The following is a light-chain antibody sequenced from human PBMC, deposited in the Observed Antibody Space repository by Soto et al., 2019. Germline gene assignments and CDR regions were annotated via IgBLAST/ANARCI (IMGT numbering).Light chain of an antibody. CDR3: QQHGSWPRT. V-gene: IGKV3-20*01. J-gene: IGKJ1*01. CDR1: QSVSSSY. Sequence: EIVLTQSPGTLALSRGRRATLSCTGSQSVSSSYLAWYQQKPGQAPRLLIHGASTRHSGIPGRFSGSGSGTEFTLTISSLQSQDFAVYQCQQHGSWPRTFGQGTNVDIK. CDR2: GAS.